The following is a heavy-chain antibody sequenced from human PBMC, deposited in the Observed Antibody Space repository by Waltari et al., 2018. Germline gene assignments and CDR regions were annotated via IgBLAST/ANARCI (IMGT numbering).Heavy chain of an antibody. CDR3: AKAEGSNGDFDY. J-gene: IGHJ4*02. CDR2: IWYDGSNK. CDR1: GFTFSSYG. Sequence: QVQLVESGGGVVQPGMSLRLSCAASGFTFSSYGMHWVRQAPGKGLEWVAVIWYDGSNKYYADSVKGRFTISRDNSKNTLYLQMNSLRAEDTAMYYCAKAEGSNGDFDYWGQGTLVTVSS. D-gene: IGHD1-26*01. V-gene: IGHV3-30*18.